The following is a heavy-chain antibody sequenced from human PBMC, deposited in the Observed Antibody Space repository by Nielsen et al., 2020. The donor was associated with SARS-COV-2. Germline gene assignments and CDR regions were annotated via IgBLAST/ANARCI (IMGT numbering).Heavy chain of an antibody. Sequence: SGPTLVKPTETLTLTCTVSGFSLSNARMGVSWIRQPPGKALEWLAHIFSNDEKSYSTSLKSRLTISKDTSKSQVVLTMTNMDPVDTATYYCARISDYGDYVFSDYWGQGTLVTVSS. CDR3: ARISDYGDYVFSDY. V-gene: IGHV2-26*01. CDR2: IFSNDEK. J-gene: IGHJ4*02. D-gene: IGHD4-17*01. CDR1: GFSLSNARMG.